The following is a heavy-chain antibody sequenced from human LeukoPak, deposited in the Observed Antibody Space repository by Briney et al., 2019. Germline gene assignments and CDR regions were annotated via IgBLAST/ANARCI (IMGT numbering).Heavy chain of an antibody. D-gene: IGHD3-10*01. CDR3: AKHGLGVPEGY. CDR1: GFTFSSYA. CDR2: ISGNGGST. Sequence: PGGSLRLSCAASGFTFSSYAMSWVRQAPGKGLEWVSGISGNGGSTYYADSVKGRFTISRDNSKNTLYLQMSSLRAEDTAVYYCAKHGLGVPEGYWGQGTLVTVSS. J-gene: IGHJ4*02. V-gene: IGHV3-23*01.